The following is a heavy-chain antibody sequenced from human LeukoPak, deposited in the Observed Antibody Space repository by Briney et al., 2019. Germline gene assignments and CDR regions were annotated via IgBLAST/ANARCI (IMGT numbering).Heavy chain of an antibody. CDR3: ASIYSSGYSSFDY. J-gene: IGHJ4*02. V-gene: IGHV3-21*01. Sequence: GGSLRLSCAASGFTFSSYSMNWVRQAPGKGLEWVSSISSSSSYIYYADSVKGRFTISRDNAKNSLYLQMNSLRAEDTAVYYCASIYSSGYSSFDYWGQGTLVTVSS. CDR1: GFTFSSYS. CDR2: ISSSSSYI. D-gene: IGHD5-18*01.